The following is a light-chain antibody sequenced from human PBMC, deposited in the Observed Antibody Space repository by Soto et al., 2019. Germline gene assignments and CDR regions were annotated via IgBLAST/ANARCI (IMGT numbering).Light chain of an antibody. Sequence: EILLTQSPGTLSLSPGERATLSCRASQSVSSSYLAWYQQKPGQAPRLLIYGASSRATGIPDRFSASGSGTDFNLTISRLEPEDFAVYYCQQYGSSTPITFGQGTRLE. V-gene: IGKV3-20*01. CDR3: QQYGSSTPIT. CDR1: QSVSSSY. J-gene: IGKJ5*01. CDR2: GAS.